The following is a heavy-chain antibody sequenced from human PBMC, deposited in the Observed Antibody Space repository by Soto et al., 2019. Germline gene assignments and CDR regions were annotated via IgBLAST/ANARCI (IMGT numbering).Heavy chain of an antibody. Sequence: GGSLRLSCAASGFTFSSYAMSWVRQAPGKGLEWVSAISGSGGSTYYADSVKGRFTISRDTSKHTLYLQMNSLRAEDTAVYYCAKVSFPYDSWNPHLDYWGQGTLVTVSS. CDR1: GFTFSSYA. CDR3: AKVSFPYDSWNPHLDY. D-gene: IGHD1-1*01. CDR2: ISGSGGST. V-gene: IGHV3-23*01. J-gene: IGHJ4*02.